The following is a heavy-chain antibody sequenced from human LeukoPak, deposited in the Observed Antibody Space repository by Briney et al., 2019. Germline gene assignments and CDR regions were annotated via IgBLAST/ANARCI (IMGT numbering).Heavy chain of an antibody. CDR2: IYTSGST. J-gene: IGHJ4*02. CDR1: GGSISSGSYY. CDR3: GRVSYYYGSSGYLYYFDY. Sequence: SETLSLTCTVSGGSISSGSYYWSWIRQPAGKGLEWIGRIYTSGSTNYNPSLKSRVTISVDTSKNQFSLKRSSVTAADTAVYYCGRVSYYYGSSGYLYYFDYWGQGTLSPSPQ. D-gene: IGHD3-22*01. V-gene: IGHV4-61*02.